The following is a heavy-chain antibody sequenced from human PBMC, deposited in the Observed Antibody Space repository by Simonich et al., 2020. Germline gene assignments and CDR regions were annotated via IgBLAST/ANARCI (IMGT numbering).Heavy chain of an antibody. CDR1: GFTFDDYA. V-gene: IGHV3-9*01. J-gene: IGHJ4*02. CDR2: ISWNSGSI. Sequence: EVQLVESGGGLVQPGRSLRLSCAASGFTFDDYAMHWVRQARGKGLEGVSGISWNSGSIGYADSVKGRFTISRDNAKNSLYLQMNSLRAEDTALYYCAKDMGYCSGGSCYYFDYWGQGTLVTVSS. CDR3: AKDMGYCSGGSCYYFDY. D-gene: IGHD2-15*01.